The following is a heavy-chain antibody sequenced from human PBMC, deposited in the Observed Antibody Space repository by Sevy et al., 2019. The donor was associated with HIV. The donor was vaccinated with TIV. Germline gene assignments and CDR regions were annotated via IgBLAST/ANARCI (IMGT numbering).Heavy chain of an antibody. CDR2: IMGDGSRR. Sequence: GGSLRLSCAASGFDFSTYWMHWVHQAPGKGLVWVSRIMGDGSRRSHADSVKGRFTISRDNAKNTLYLQMDSLRAEDTALYFCATDPFGGYYFDHWGPGTLVTVSS. D-gene: IGHD3-16*01. CDR1: GFDFSTYW. J-gene: IGHJ4*02. V-gene: IGHV3-74*01. CDR3: ATDPFGGYYFDH.